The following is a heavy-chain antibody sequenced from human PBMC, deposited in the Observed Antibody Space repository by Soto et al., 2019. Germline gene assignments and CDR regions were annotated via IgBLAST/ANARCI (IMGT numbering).Heavy chain of an antibody. Sequence: QVQLVQSGSEVKKPGASVKVSCKASGYTFTNYGMSWVRQAPGQGLEWMGWISAYNGNTNHAQNFQVRVTMTTDTSTNTAYMELRSLRSDDTAVYYCARCYCSVGSCYSCWHFDLWGRGALVTVSS. CDR3: ARCYCSVGSCYSCWHFDL. J-gene: IGHJ2*01. V-gene: IGHV1-18*01. CDR1: GYTFTNYG. CDR2: ISAYNGNT. D-gene: IGHD2-15*01.